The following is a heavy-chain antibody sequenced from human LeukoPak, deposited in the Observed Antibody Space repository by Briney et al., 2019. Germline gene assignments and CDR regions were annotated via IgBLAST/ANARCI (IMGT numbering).Heavy chain of an antibody. CDR2: IIPIFGTA. V-gene: IGHV1-69*13. CDR1: GGTFSSYA. D-gene: IGHD6-6*01. Sequence: SVKVSCKASGGTFSSYAISWVRQAPGQGLEWMGGIIPIFGTANYAQKFQGRVTITADESTSTAYMELSSLRSEDTAVYYCARTYSSSSRSFDYWGQGTLVTVSS. J-gene: IGHJ4*02. CDR3: ARTYSSSSRSFDY.